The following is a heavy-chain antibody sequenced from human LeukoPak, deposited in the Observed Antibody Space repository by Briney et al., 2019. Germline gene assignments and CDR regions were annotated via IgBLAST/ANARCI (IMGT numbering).Heavy chain of an antibody. J-gene: IGHJ4*02. V-gene: IGHV3-30*02. Sequence: PGGSLRLSCAASGFTFSSYGMHWVRQAPGKGLEWVAFIRYDGSNKYYADSVKGRFTISRDNSKNTLYLQMNSLRAEDTAVYYCAKGTMKGIAAAGTGDYWGQGTLVTVSS. CDR1: GFTFSSYG. D-gene: IGHD6-13*01. CDR2: IRYDGSNK. CDR3: AKGTMKGIAAAGTGDY.